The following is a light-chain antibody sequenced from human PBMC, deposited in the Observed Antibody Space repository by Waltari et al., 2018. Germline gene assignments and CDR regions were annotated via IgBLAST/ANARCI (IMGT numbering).Light chain of an antibody. J-gene: IGKJ2*01. CDR3: QQSYSSLYT. Sequence: DIQMTQSPSSLSASVGDRVTITCRASQRISNFLNWYQQKPGKAPKLLIYAASSLQRGVPSRFSASGSGKDFTLTISSLQPEEFATYFCQQSYSSLYTFGQGTKLEI. V-gene: IGKV1-39*01. CDR1: QRISNF. CDR2: AAS.